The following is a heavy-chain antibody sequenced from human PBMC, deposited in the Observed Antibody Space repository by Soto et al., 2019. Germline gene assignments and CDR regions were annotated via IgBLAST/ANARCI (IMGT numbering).Heavy chain of an antibody. V-gene: IGHV4-39*01. CDR3: ASPKIAFYNWFDP. J-gene: IGHJ5*02. Sequence: PSETLSLTCTVSGGSLSSSSYYWGWIRQPPGKGLEWIGSIYYSGSTYYNPSLKSRVTISVDTSKNQFSLKLSSVTAADTAVYYCASPKIAFYNWFDPWGQGTLVTVS. D-gene: IGHD3-3*02. CDR1: GGSLSSSSYY. CDR2: IYYSGST.